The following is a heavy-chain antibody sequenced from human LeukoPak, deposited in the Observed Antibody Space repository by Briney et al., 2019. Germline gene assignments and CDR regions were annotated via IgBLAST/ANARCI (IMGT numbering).Heavy chain of an antibody. D-gene: IGHD3-10*02. J-gene: IGHJ6*04. CDR1: GSTFSSYE. CDR3: AELGITMIGGV. CDR2: ISSSGSTI. V-gene: IGHV3-48*03. Sequence: PGGPLRFSFEASGSTFSSYEMNWVRQAPGKGLEWVSYISSSGSTIYYADSVKGRFTISRDNAKNSLYLQMNSLRAEDTAVYYCAELGITMIGGVWGKGTTVTISS.